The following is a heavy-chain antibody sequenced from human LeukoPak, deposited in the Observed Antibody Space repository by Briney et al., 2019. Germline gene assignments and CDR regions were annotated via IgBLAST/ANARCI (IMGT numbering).Heavy chain of an antibody. CDR3: ATSIAAAGTLDY. J-gene: IGHJ4*02. Sequence: NPGASLTLSCAPSGFTFSTYATSWIRQPPGEEPECLGYIYNSGSTKYNPSLKSRVTISVDTPKNQFSLKLSSVATADTAVYYCATSIAAAGTLDYWGQGTLVTVSS. CDR1: GFTFSTYA. D-gene: IGHD6-13*01. CDR2: IYNSGST. V-gene: IGHV4-59*01.